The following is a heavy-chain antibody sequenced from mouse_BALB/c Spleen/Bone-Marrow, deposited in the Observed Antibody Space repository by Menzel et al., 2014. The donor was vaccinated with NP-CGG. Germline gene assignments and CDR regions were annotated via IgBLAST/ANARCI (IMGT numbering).Heavy chain of an antibody. CDR3: ARGFGMDY. J-gene: IGHJ4*01. Sequence: VQRVESGPQLVRPGASVKISCKASGYSFTSXWXHWVXQRPXXGLEWIXMIDPSDSETRLNQKFKDKATLTVDKSSSTAYMQLSSPTSEDSAVYYCARGFGMDYWGQGTSVTVSS. V-gene: IGHV1S126*01. CDR1: GYSFTSXW. CDR2: IDPSDSET.